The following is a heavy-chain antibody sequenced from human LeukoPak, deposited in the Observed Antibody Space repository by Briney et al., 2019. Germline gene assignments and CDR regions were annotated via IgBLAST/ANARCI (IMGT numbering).Heavy chain of an antibody. J-gene: IGHJ5*02. D-gene: IGHD1-1*01. Sequence: ASVKVSCKASGCTFTSYYMHWVRQAPGQGLEWMGIINPSGGSTSYAQKFQGRVTMTRDTSTSTVYMELSSLRSEDTAVYYCAGAPSVGANAHNWFDPWGQGTLVTVSS. CDR1: GCTFTSYY. CDR3: AGAPSVGANAHNWFDP. CDR2: INPSGGST. V-gene: IGHV1-46*01.